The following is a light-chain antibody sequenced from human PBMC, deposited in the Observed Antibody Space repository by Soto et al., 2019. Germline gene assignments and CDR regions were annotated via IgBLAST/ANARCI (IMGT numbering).Light chain of an antibody. J-gene: IGKJ4*01. CDR3: QQADSLPLT. V-gene: IGKV1-12*01. CDR1: RDISSW. Sequence: DIQLTQSPSSMSASVGDRVTITCRASRDISSWLAWYQQKPGQAPNILVFAASTLQRGVPTRFSGRGSGTEFTLTIDSLQPEDFATYYCQQADSLPLTFGGGTKVEIK. CDR2: AAS.